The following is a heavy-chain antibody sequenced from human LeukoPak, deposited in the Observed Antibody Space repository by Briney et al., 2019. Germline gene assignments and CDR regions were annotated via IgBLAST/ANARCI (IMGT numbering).Heavy chain of an antibody. V-gene: IGHV1-69*04. D-gene: IGHD2-15*01. CDR3: SRPRDEGGLYWNFDL. J-gene: IGHJ2*01. CDR2: IIPILGIA. CDR1: GGTFSSYA. Sequence: GSSVKVSCKASGGTFSSYAISWVRQSPGQGLEWMRRIIPILGIANYAQKFQGRVTITADKSTSTAYMELSSLRSEDTAVYYCSRPRDEGGLYWNFDLWGRGTLVTVSS.